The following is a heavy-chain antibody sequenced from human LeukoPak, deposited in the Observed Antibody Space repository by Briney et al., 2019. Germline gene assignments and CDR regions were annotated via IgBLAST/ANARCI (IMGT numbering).Heavy chain of an antibody. Sequence: PGGSLRLSCAASGFTFSSYDMQWVRQVIGKGLEWVSAIGIAGDTHYSGSVKGRFTISRENAKNSLYLQMNSLRAGDTAAYYCARDPSGRGMDVWGQGTTVTVSS. CDR2: IGIAGDT. D-gene: IGHD6-19*01. CDR1: GFTFSSYD. J-gene: IGHJ6*02. CDR3: ARDPSGRGMDV. V-gene: IGHV3-13*01.